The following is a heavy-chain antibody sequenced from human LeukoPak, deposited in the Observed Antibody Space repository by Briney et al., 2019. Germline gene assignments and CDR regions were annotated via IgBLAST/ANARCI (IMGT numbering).Heavy chain of an antibody. J-gene: IGHJ4*02. CDR2: MIPIFGIA. V-gene: IGHV1-69*04. CDR3: ARDEGIAVPGVFDY. D-gene: IGHD6-19*01. Sequence: SVKVSFKASGGTFSSYAISWVRQAPGPGLEWMGMMIPIFGIANYAQTFQGRVTITADKSTSTAYLALSSLRSEDTAVYYCARDEGIAVPGVFDYCGQRTLVTVSS. CDR1: GGTFSSYA.